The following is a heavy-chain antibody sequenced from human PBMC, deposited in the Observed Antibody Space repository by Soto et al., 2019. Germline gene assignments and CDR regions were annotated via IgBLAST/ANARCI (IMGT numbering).Heavy chain of an antibody. CDR2: VYHSGST. J-gene: IGHJ5*02. V-gene: IGHV4-30-2*01. CDR1: GGSISSGGYS. D-gene: IGHD3-10*01. CDR3: ARGESDWFDP. Sequence: SETLSLTCAVSGGSISSGGYSWSWIRQPPGKGLEWIGYVYHSGSTYYNPSLKSRVTISVDRSKNQFSLKLSSVTAADTAVYYCARGESDWFDPWRQGTLVTVSS.